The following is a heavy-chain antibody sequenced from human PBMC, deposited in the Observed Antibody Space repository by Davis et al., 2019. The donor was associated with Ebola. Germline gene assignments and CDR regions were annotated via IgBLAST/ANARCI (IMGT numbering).Heavy chain of an antibody. CDR1: AYTLVSYY. CDR2: INPSGGAT. Sequence: AASVKVSCKASAYTLVSYYAHWVRQAPGQGLEWMGIINPSGGATTYAQKFQGRVTMTRDTSTNTLYVELSSLTSGDTAVYYCVRDLRGWGDFDYWGQGTLVTVSS. V-gene: IGHV1-46*01. J-gene: IGHJ4*02. D-gene: IGHD3-10*01. CDR3: VRDLRGWGDFDY.